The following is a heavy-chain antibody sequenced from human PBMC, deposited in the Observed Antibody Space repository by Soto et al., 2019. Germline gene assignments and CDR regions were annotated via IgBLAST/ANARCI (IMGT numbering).Heavy chain of an antibody. CDR1: GGTFSSYS. CDR2: IIPILNTA. D-gene: IGHD1-26*01. J-gene: IGHJ6*02. Sequence: QVHLVQSGAEVKKPGSSVRVSCKSSGGTFSSYSFTWVRQAPGQGLEWMGEIIPILNTANFEHKFRRRVTITEDKPDSTAQRDLSSLSPADPAVYSCARAEYDSTYSCYNYGFDLWGQVATGTVSS. V-gene: IGHV1-69*06. CDR3: ARAEYDSTYSCYNYGFDL.